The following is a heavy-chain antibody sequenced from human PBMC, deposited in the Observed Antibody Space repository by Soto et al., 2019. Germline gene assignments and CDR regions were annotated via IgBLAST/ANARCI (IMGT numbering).Heavy chain of an antibody. J-gene: IGHJ4*02. Sequence: EVQLVQSGAEVKKPGESLKISCKGSGYSFTSYWIGWVRQMPGKGLEWMGIIYPGDSDTRYSPSFQGQVTISADKSISTAYLQWSSLKASDTAMYYCARHGGRTYYYDSSGYSEVGYWGQGTLVTVSS. CDR1: GYSFTSYW. V-gene: IGHV5-51*01. CDR3: ARHGGRTYYYDSSGYSEVGY. CDR2: IYPGDSDT. D-gene: IGHD3-22*01.